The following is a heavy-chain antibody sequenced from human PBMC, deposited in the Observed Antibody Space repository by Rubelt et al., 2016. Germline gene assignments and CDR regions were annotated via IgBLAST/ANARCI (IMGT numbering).Heavy chain of an antibody. CDR2: IDHSGIT. D-gene: IGHD2-2*01. V-gene: IGHV4-34*01. CDR3: ARDLGRYCDGTSCYGFDS. CDR1: GGSFNDYY. Sequence: QVQLQQWGAGLLKPSETLFLTCAVYGGSFNDYYWSWIRRPPGKGLEWIGEIDHSGITNYNPSLKSRVTISVDTSKNQFSLRLGFVTSAVTAGDYCARDLGRYCDGTSCYGFDSWGQGTPVSVSS. J-gene: IGHJ4*02.